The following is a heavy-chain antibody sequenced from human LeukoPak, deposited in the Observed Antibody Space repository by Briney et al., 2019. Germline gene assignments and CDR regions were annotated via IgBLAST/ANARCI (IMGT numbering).Heavy chain of an antibody. CDR2: VSYDGNLQ. J-gene: IGHJ4*02. V-gene: IGHV3-30*18. CDR3: VKVYPTVTTSSVLGS. CDR1: GFIFSNYA. Sequence: GRSLRLSCAASGFIFSNYAIHWVRQAPGRGREGVAAVSYDGNLQHYADAVKGRFTVSRDNSKNTVFLQINSLRTDDSAVYWCVKVYPTVTTSSVLGSWGQGTLVTVSS. D-gene: IGHD4-17*01.